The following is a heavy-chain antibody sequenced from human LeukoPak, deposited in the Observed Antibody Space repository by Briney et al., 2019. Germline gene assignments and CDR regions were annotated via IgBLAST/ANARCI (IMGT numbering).Heavy chain of an antibody. Sequence: GGSLRLSCAASGFIFSSYGMHWVRQAPGKGLEWVAFIRYDGSNKYYADSVKGRFTISRDNSKNTLYLQMNSLRAEDTAVYYCAAEYYYDSSGYFSSDAFDIWGQGTMVTVSS. CDR1: GFIFSSYG. D-gene: IGHD3-22*01. CDR3: AAEYYYDSSGYFSSDAFDI. CDR2: IRYDGSNK. V-gene: IGHV3-30*02. J-gene: IGHJ3*02.